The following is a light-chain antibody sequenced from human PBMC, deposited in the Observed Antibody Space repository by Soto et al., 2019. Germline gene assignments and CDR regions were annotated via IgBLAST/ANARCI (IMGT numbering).Light chain of an antibody. CDR3: TSYTSSSTWV. Sequence: QSVLTQPASVSGSPGQSITISCTGTSSDVGGYNYVSWYQQHPGKAPKVVIYDVSNRPSGVSNRFSGSKSGNTASLTISGLQAEDEADYYCTSYTSSSTWVFGGGTKLTVL. V-gene: IGLV2-14*01. CDR1: SSDVGGYNY. CDR2: DVS. J-gene: IGLJ3*02.